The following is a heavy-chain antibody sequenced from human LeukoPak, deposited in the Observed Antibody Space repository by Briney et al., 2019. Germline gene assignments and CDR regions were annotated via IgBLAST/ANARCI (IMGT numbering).Heavy chain of an antibody. CDR3: ARGLGGYCYDSSGYYPFDY. CDR2: IIPIFGTA. CDR1: GGTFISYA. J-gene: IGHJ4*02. D-gene: IGHD3-22*01. Sequence: ASVKVSCKASGGTFISYAISWVRQAPGQGLEWMGGIIPIFGTANCAQKFQGRVTITADESTSTAYMELSSLRSEDTAVYYCARGLGGYCYDSSGYYPFDYWGQGTLVTVSS. V-gene: IGHV1-69*13.